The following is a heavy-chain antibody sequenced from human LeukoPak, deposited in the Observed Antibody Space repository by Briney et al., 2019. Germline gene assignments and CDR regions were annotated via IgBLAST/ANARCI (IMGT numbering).Heavy chain of an antibody. CDR1: RFTFSSYA. CDR2: ISGSGGST. Sequence: GGSLRLSCAASRFTFSSYAMSWVRQAPGKGLEWVSAISGSGGSTYYADSVEGRFTISRDDSKNTLYLQMNSLRAEDTAVYYCAKFYYGDRKNADYWGQGTLVTVSS. D-gene: IGHD4-17*01. V-gene: IGHV3-23*01. J-gene: IGHJ4*02. CDR3: AKFYYGDRKNADY.